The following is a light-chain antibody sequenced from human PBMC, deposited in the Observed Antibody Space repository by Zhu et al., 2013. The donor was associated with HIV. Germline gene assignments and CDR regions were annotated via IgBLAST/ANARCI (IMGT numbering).Light chain of an antibody. J-gene: IGKJ2*02. CDR2: LAS. CDR1: QDISNH. V-gene: IGKV1-17*01. CDR3: LQSNSYPRT. Sequence: DIQMTQSPSTLPASVGDRVTITCRASQDISNHLGWYQQKPGKAPRRLIYLASTLQSGVPSRFSGSGSGTDFTLTISSLQPEDFATYYCLQSNSYPRTFGLGDQAGDQT.